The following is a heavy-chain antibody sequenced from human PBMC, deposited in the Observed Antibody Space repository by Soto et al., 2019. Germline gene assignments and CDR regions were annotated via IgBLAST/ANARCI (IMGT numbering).Heavy chain of an antibody. V-gene: IGHV4-39*01. J-gene: IGHJ4*02. Sequence: QLQLQESGPGLVKPSETLSLTCSVSGVSISNTSYYWGWIRQPTGKGREGVGTIYFSGSTFYNTSLKNRVTITIDTSKNQFSLRLSSVPATDPAVYYCARHGSYWGQGTLVTVSS. CDR2: IYFSGST. CDR1: GVSISNTSYY. CDR3: ARHGSY.